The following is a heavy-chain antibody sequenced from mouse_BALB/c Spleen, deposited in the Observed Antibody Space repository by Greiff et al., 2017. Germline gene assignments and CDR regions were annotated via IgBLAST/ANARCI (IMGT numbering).Heavy chain of an antibody. J-gene: IGHJ4*01. V-gene: IGHV5-17*02. CDR3: ARSNYLPHYYAMDY. CDR2: ISSGSSTI. D-gene: IGHD2-5*01. Sequence: EVKVVESGGGLVQPGGSRKLSCAASGFTFSSFGMHWVRQAPEKGLEWVAYISSGSSTIYYAGTVKGRFTISRDNPKNTLFLQMTSLRSEDTAMYYCARSNYLPHYYAMDYWGQGTSVTVSS. CDR1: GFTFSSFG.